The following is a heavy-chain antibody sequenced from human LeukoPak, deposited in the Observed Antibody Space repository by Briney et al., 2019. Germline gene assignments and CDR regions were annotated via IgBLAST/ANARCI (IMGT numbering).Heavy chain of an antibody. Sequence: GGSLRLSCAASGFTFSTYAMNWVRQAPGKGLEWVSGISGSGSNTYYADSVKGRLTTSRDNSKNTLYLQMNSLRAEDTGVYYCARDRLEAVTDDDYFDYWGQGTLVTVSS. CDR2: ISGSGSNT. CDR3: ARDRLEAVTDDDYFDY. CDR1: GFTFSTYA. J-gene: IGHJ4*02. D-gene: IGHD2-21*02. V-gene: IGHV3-23*01.